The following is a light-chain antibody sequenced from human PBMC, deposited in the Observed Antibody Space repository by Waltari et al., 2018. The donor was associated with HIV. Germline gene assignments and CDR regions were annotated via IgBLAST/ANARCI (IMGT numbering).Light chain of an antibody. V-gene: IGKV3-11*01. Sequence: EIVLTQSPATMSLSPGERATCSCRASQSVSSYLACYHQKPGQAPRLLIYDASNRATGIPARFSGSGSGTDFTLTISSLEPEDFAVYYCQQRSNWPPALTFGGGTKVEIK. J-gene: IGKJ4*01. CDR1: QSVSSY. CDR2: DAS. CDR3: QQRSNWPPALT.